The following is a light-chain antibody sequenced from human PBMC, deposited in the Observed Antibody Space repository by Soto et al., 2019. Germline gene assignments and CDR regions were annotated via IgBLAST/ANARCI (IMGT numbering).Light chain of an antibody. Sequence: DIQMTQSPSTLSASVGDRVTFTCRASQNINTWLAWYQQKPGKAPKLLIYKASTLQTGVPSRFSGSGSGAEFTLTIHGLQPDDFATYYCQQCNNSPWPFGQGTTVEIK. CDR3: QQCNNSPWP. CDR2: KAS. V-gene: IGKV1-5*03. J-gene: IGKJ1*01. CDR1: QNINTW.